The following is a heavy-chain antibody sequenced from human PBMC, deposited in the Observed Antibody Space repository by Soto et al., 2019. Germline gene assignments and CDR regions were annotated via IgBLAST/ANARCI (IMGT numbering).Heavy chain of an antibody. D-gene: IGHD6-13*01. J-gene: IGHJ6*02. V-gene: IGHV4-34*01. CDR3: ARALAAAGLGSYYYYYGMDV. Sequence: SDTLSLTCAVYGGSFSGYYWSWVRQPPGKGLEWIGEINHSGSTNYNPSLKSRVTISVDTSKNQFSLKLSSVTAADTAVYYCARALAAAGLGSYYYYYGMDVWGQGXTVTVYS. CDR2: INHSGST. CDR1: GGSFSGYY.